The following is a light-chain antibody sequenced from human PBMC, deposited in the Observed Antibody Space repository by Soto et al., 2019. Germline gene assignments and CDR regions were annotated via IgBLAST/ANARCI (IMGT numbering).Light chain of an antibody. CDR1: SNDIGPYNY. Sequence: QSALTQPASVSGSPGQSITISCTGTSNDIGPYNYVSWYQQHPGKAPRLLIYDVTNRPSGVSDRFSGSKSGRTASLTISGLQAEDEADYYCSSYTSIIAVVFGGGTKLHRP. V-gene: IGLV2-14*03. J-gene: IGLJ2*01. CDR3: SSYTSIIAVV. CDR2: DVT.